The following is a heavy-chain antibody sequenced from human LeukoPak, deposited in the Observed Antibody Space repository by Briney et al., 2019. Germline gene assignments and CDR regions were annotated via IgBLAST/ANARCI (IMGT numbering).Heavy chain of an antibody. V-gene: IGHV3-11*04. D-gene: IGHD1-26*01. Sequence: PGGSLRLSCAASGFTFSDYYMRWIRQAPGKGLEWVSYISSSGSTIYYADSVKGRFTISRDNAKNSLYLQMNSLRAEDTAVYYCARAGGATNVDAFDIWGQGTMVTVSS. CDR3: ARAGGATNVDAFDI. CDR1: GFTFSDYY. CDR2: ISSSGSTI. J-gene: IGHJ3*02.